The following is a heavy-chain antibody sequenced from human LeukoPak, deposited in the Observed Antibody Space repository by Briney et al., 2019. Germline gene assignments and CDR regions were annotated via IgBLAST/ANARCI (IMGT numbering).Heavy chain of an antibody. CDR1: GFTLSTYW. CDR2: INSDGSSI. Sequence: GGSLRLSCAASGFTLSTYWIHWVRQAPGKGLVWVSRINSDGSSISYADSVKGRFTISRDNAENTLYLQMNSLRAEDTAVYYCGRLSYSSGWYVGGYWGQGSLVTVSS. J-gene: IGHJ4*02. D-gene: IGHD6-19*01. V-gene: IGHV3-74*01. CDR3: GRLSYSSGWYVGGY.